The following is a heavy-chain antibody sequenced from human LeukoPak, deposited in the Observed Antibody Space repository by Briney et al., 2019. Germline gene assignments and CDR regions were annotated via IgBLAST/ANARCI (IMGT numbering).Heavy chain of an antibody. D-gene: IGHD3-22*01. V-gene: IGHV4-39*07. Sequence: SETLSLTCTVSGGSISSRTSYWGWIRQPPGKSLEWIGSIYYSGSRYYNPSLRSPLSISVDTSKNQFSLKLSSVTAADTAVYFCARDEGSAYPFDYWGQGTLVTVSS. CDR2: IYYSGSR. J-gene: IGHJ4*02. CDR3: ARDEGSAYPFDY. CDR1: GGSISSRTSY.